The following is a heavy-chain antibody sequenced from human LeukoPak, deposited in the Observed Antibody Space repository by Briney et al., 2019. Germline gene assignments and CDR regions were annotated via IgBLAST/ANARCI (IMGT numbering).Heavy chain of an antibody. Sequence: SETLSLTCAVYGGSFSGYYWSWIRQPPGKGLEWIGEINHSGSTNYNPSLKSRVTISVDTSKNQFSLKLSSVTAADTAVYYCARLELLYYFDYWGQGTLVTVSS. D-gene: IGHD1-7*01. CDR3: ARLELLYYFDY. V-gene: IGHV4-34*01. CDR2: INHSGST. CDR1: GGSFSGYY. J-gene: IGHJ4*02.